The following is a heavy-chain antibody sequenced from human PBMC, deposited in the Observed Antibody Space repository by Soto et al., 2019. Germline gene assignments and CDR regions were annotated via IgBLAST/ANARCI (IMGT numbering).Heavy chain of an antibody. CDR1: GYTLTTYG. V-gene: IGHV1-18*01. CDR2: ISVYNGNT. CDR3: ARVIGAKELHGMDV. J-gene: IGHJ6*02. Sequence: QVQLVQSGAEVKNPGASVKVSCKASGYTLTTYGISWARQAPGQGLEWMGWISVYNGNTNYAQKVQGRVTMTTDTSTSTAYMELRSLKSDDTAVYYCARVIGAKELHGMDVWGQGTTVTVSS. D-gene: IGHD1-26*01.